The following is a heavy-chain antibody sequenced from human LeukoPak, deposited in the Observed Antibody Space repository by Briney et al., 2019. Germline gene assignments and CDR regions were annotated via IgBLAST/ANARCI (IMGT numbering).Heavy chain of an antibody. D-gene: IGHD2-8*01. V-gene: IGHV3-21*01. CDR2: ISSSSSYI. Sequence: PGGSLRLSCAASGFTFSTYEMTWVRQSPGKGLEWVSSISSSSSYIYYADSVKGRFTISRDNSKNTLYLQMNSLRAEDTAVYYCAKADMVLMIFDYWGQGTLVTVSS. J-gene: IGHJ4*02. CDR3: AKADMVLMIFDY. CDR1: GFTFSTYE.